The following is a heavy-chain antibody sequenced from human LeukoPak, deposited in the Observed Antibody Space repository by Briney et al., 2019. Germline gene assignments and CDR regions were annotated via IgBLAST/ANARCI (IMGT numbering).Heavy chain of an antibody. CDR1: GFAFGRYW. CDR3: ARTSSGSHF. Sequence: PGGSLRLSCVASGFAFGRYWMTWVRQAPGKGLEWVANINQDGSEKYYVDSVKGRFTISRDNAKNTLYLQMNSLRAEDTAVYYCARTSSGSHFWGQGALVTVPS. V-gene: IGHV3-7*04. J-gene: IGHJ4*02. CDR2: INQDGSEK. D-gene: IGHD3-22*01.